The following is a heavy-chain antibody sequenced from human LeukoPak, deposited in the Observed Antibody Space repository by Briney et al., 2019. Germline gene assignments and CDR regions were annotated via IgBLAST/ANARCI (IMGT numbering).Heavy chain of an antibody. J-gene: IGHJ5*02. CDR1: GYIFTRYF. V-gene: IGHV1-46*01. CDR2: INPSGGST. CDR3: ARALPHRRLMDTTMEQHWFDP. D-gene: IGHD5-18*01. Sequence: ASVKVSCKASGYIFTRYFMHWVRQAPGQGLEWMGLINPSGGSTRYAQKFQGRVTMTRDMYTSTVYMELSSLRSEDTAVYYCARALPHRRLMDTTMEQHWFDPWGQGTLVTVSS.